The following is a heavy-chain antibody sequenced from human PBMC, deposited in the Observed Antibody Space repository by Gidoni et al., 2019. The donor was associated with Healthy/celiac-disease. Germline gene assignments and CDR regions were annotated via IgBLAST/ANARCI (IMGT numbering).Heavy chain of an antibody. CDR3: AKSQVGATHWFDP. D-gene: IGHD1-26*01. Sequence: EVQLVESGGGLVQPGGSLRLSCAASGFTFSSYSMNWVRQAPGKGLEWVSYISSSSSTIYYADSVKGRCTISRDNAKNSLYLQMNSLRAEDTAVYYCAKSQVGATHWFDPWGQGTLVTVSS. CDR1: GFTFSSYS. CDR2: ISSSSSTI. J-gene: IGHJ5*02. V-gene: IGHV3-48*01.